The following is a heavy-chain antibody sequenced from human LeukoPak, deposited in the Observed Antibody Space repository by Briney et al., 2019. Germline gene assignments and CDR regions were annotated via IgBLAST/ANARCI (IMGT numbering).Heavy chain of an antibody. Sequence: SETLSLTCTVSGGSISSSNYYWGWIRQPSGKGLEWIGNIYYTGSTFYNPSLKSRVTISVDTSKNQFSLKLSSVTAADTAVYYCARRRGVAAKNNWFDPWGQGTLVTVSS. V-gene: IGHV4-39*07. CDR3: ARRRGVAAKNNWFDP. CDR2: IYYTGST. J-gene: IGHJ5*02. D-gene: IGHD2-15*01. CDR1: GGSISSSNYY.